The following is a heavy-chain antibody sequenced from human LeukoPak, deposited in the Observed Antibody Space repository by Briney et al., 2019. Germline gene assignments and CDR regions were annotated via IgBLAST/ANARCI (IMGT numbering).Heavy chain of an antibody. V-gene: IGHV1-2*02. CDR1: GYTFTGYY. Sequence: ASVKVSCKASGYTFTGYYMHWVRQAPGQGLEWMGWINPNSGGTNYAQKFQGRVTMTRDTSISTAYMELSRLRSDDTAVYYCARGHGGDWDYYYMDVWGKGTTVTVSS. CDR2: INPNSGGT. D-gene: IGHD2-21*02. CDR3: ARGHGGDWDYYYMDV. J-gene: IGHJ6*03.